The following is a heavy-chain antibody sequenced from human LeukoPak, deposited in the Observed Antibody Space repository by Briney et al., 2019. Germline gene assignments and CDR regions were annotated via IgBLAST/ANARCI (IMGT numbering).Heavy chain of an antibody. J-gene: IGHJ4*02. D-gene: IGHD3-16*02. CDR2: MNSDGSST. Sequence: GGPLRLPWGASGFTFSSYWMNWVRKAPGGGLVWVSRMNSDGSSTSYADSVKGRFTISRDNAKKTLYLQMNSLRAEDTALYYCAKDAVWGSYRYLDYWGQGTLVTVSS. CDR3: AKDAVWGSYRYLDY. V-gene: IGHV3-74*01. CDR1: GFTFSSYW.